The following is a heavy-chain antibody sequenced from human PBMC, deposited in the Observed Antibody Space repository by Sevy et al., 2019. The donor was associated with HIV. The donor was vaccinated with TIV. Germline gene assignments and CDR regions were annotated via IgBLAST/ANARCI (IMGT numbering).Heavy chain of an antibody. D-gene: IGHD2-2*01. CDR1: GFTFSGSA. CDR3: TRLGIPAANYYDGMDV. CDR2: IRSKANSYAT. J-gene: IGHJ6*02. V-gene: IGHV3-73*01. Sequence: GGSLRLSCAASGFTFSGSAMHWVRQASGKGLEWVGRIRSKANSYATANAASVKGRFTISRDDSKNTAYLQMNSLKTEDTAVYYCTRLGIPAANYYDGMDVWGQGTTVTVSS.